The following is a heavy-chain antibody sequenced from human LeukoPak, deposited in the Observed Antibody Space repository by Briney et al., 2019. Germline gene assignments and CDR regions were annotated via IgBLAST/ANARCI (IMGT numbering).Heavy chain of an antibody. V-gene: IGHV1-2*02. CDR3: ARAIISAGDH. CDR1: GYTFTGYY. CDR2: INPNSGGT. J-gene: IGHJ4*02. D-gene: IGHD3-10*01. Sequence: ASVKVSCKASGYTFTGYYMHWVRQAPGQGFEWMGWINPNSGGTNYAQKFQGRVTMTRDTSISTAYMDLSRLTSDDTAVYYCARAIISAGDHWGQGTLVTVSS.